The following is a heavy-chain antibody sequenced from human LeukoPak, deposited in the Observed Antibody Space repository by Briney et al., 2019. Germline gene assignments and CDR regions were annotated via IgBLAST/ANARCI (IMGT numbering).Heavy chain of an antibody. CDR1: GGSISSSSSY. J-gene: IGHJ4*02. CDR3: AREGTGLVIITASFDY. D-gene: IGHD3-9*01. Sequence: SETLSLTCTVSGGSISSSSSYWGWIRQPPGKGLEWIGSIYYSGNTYYNPSLKSRVTISVDTSKNDLSLKLTSVTAADTAVYYCAREGTGLVIITASFDYWGQGILVTVSS. CDR2: IYYSGNT. V-gene: IGHV4-39*07.